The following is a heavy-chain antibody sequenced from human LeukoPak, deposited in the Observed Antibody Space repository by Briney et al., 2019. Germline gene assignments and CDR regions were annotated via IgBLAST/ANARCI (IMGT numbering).Heavy chain of an antibody. J-gene: IGHJ5*02. Sequence: LSETLSLTCTVSGVSISSSSYYWGWIRQPPGKGLEWIGSIYYSGSTYYNPSLKSRVTISVDTSKNQFSLKLSSVTAADTAVYYCARPRSRVSWFDPWGQGTLVTVSS. CDR1: GVSISSSSYY. V-gene: IGHV4-39*01. CDR2: IYYSGST. CDR3: ARPRSRVSWFDP. D-gene: IGHD2-8*01.